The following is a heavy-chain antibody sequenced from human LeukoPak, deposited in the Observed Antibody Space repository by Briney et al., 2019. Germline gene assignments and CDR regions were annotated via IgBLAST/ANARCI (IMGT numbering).Heavy chain of an antibody. Sequence: GDSLKVFCQGSGYTFPRFWIGWVRKSPGKRAELMGIIYPDDCYTRYSPSFQGQVTISADKSISTAYLQWSSLKASDTAMYYYSMDVWGKGTTVTVSS. J-gene: IGHJ6*03. V-gene: IGHV5-51*01. CDR3: SMDV. CDR2: IYPDDCYT. CDR1: GYTFPRFW.